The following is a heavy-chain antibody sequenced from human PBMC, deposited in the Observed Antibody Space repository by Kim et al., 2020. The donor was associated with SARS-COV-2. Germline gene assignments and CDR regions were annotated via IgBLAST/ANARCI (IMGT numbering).Heavy chain of an antibody. CDR1: GFTFSSYG. J-gene: IGHJ4*02. D-gene: IGHD5-18*01. CDR2: ISYDGSNK. CDR3: AKVGGYSYGAIDDY. Sequence: GGSLRLSCAASGFTFSSYGMHWVRQAPGKGLEWVAVISYDGSNKYYADSVKGRFTISRDNSKNTLYLQMNSLRAEDTAVYYCAKVGGYSYGAIDDYWGQGTLVTVSS. V-gene: IGHV3-30*18.